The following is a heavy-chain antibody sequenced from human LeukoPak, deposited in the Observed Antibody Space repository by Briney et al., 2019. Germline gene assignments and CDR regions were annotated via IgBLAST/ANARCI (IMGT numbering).Heavy chain of an antibody. V-gene: IGHV3-21*01. Sequence: GGSLRLSCAASGFTFSSYSMNWIRQAPGKGLEWVSSFGTRSTSIYHAGSVKGRFAISRDNAKNSLYLQMNSLRAEDTALYYCAREVSEGFDFWGQGTLVTVSS. CDR2: FGTRSTSI. J-gene: IGHJ4*02. CDR3: AREVSEGFDF. D-gene: IGHD3-22*01. CDR1: GFTFSSYS.